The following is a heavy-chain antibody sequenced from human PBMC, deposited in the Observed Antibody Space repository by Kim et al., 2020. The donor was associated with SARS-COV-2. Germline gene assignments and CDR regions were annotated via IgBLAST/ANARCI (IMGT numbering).Heavy chain of an antibody. Sequence: ASVKVSCKASGYTFTGYYMHWVRQAPGQGLEWMGRINPNSGGTNYAQKFQGRVTMTRDTSISTAYMELSRLRSDDTAVYYCARAAWGSGRGGYYRDVWGKETTVTVSS. D-gene: IGHD6-19*01. J-gene: IGHJ6*03. CDR2: INPNSGGT. V-gene: IGHV1-2*06. CDR1: GYTFTGYY. CDR3: ARAAWGSGRGGYYRDV.